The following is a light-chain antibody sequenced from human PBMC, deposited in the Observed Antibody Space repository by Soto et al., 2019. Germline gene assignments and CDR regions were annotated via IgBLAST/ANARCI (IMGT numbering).Light chain of an antibody. V-gene: IGLV1-51*01. J-gene: IGLJ2*01. CDR1: SSNIGNNP. CDR2: DSN. Sequence: QSVLTQPPSVSAAPGQTVTISCSGSSSNIGNNPLSWYQQVPGAAPKLLIYDSNKRPSGIPDRFSGSKSGTSATLGITGLQTGDEADYYCGTWDDSLSVVVFGGGTKLTVL. CDR3: GTWDDSLSVVV.